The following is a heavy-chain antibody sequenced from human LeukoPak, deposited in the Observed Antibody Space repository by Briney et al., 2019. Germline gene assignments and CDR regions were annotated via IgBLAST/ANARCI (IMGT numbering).Heavy chain of an antibody. CDR2: ISNSSSYI. CDR1: GFTFSSYS. V-gene: IGHV3-21*01. J-gene: IGHJ4*02. D-gene: IGHD3-10*01. Sequence: GGSLRLSCAASGFTFSSYSMNWVRQAPGKGLEWVSSISNSSSYIYYADSVKGRFTISRDNAKNSLYLQMNSLRAEDTAVYYCAGEAEGPEPYYYGSGSYSFDYWGQGTLVTVSS. CDR3: AGEAEGPEPYYYGSGSYSFDY.